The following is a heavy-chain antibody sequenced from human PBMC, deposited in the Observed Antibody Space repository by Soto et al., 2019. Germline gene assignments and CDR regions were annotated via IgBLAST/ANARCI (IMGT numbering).Heavy chain of an antibody. CDR2: INSDGSST. V-gene: IGHV3-74*01. D-gene: IGHD3-22*01. Sequence: GGSPRLSFAAPGFTFSSSWMHWVRQAPGKGLVWVSRINSDGSSTAYADSVKGRFTISRDNAKNTLFLQMNSLTAEDTAVYYCARAAYYDSSGSYPGYFDYWGQGTLVTVSS. J-gene: IGHJ4*02. CDR3: ARAAYYDSSGSYPGYFDY. CDR1: GFTFSSSW.